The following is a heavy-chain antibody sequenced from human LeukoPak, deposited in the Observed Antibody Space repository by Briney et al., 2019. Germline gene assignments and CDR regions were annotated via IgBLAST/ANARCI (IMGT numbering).Heavy chain of an antibody. CDR2: INHSGST. CDR1: GGSISSYY. CDR3: ARPIMGEIYCDSSGYYYARGDHAFDI. J-gene: IGHJ3*02. D-gene: IGHD3-22*01. Sequence: KPSETLSLTCTVSGGSISSYYWSWIRQPPGKGLEWIGEINHSGSTNYNPSLKSRVTISVDTSKNQFSLKLSSVTAADTAVYYCARPIMGEIYCDSSGYYYARGDHAFDIWGQGTMVTVSS. V-gene: IGHV4-34*01.